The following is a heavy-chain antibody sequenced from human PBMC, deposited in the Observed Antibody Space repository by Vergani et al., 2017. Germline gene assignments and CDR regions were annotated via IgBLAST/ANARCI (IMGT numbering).Heavy chain of an antibody. CDR1: GFSFSGYW. J-gene: IGHJ6*02. Sequence: EVQLVESRGGLIHPGGSLRLSCEGSGFSFSGYWMHWVRQSPEKGLVWVSRIKSDGSITNYADSVKGRFTISRDKSQNTVNLQMNSLRTEDTAVYFCANSVIAGNVGVAYFGMDVWGRGTTVTVSS. V-gene: IGHV3-74*01. D-gene: IGHD2/OR15-2a*01. CDR3: ANSVIAGNVGVAYFGMDV. CDR2: IKSDGSIT.